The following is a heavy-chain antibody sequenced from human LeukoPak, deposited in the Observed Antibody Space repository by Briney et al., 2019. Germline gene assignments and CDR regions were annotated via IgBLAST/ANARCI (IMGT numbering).Heavy chain of an antibody. CDR3: AKPLEKYTYGGNFDY. Sequence: GGSLRLSCEASGFTFSSYAMSWVRQAPGKGLAWVSVISSSADSTYYADSVKGRFTISRDNSKNTLYLQMNKLRAEDTAVYYCAKPLEKYTYGGNFDYWGQGILVTVSS. J-gene: IGHJ4*02. D-gene: IGHD4-23*01. CDR1: GFTFSSYA. V-gene: IGHV3-23*01. CDR2: ISSSADST.